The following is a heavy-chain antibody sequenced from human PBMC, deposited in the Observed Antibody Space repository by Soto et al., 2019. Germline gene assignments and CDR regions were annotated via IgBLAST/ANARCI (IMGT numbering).Heavy chain of an antibody. CDR2: IWYDGSNK. Sequence: PGGSLRLSCAASGFTFSSYGMHWVRQAPGKGLEWVAVIWYDGSNKYYADSVKGRFAIPTVHSKNTLYLQMNSLGAEDTAVYYCTREPISSRSVYYFDYGDQGTLVTVSS. J-gene: IGHJ4*02. CDR3: TREPISSRSVYYFDY. D-gene: IGHD6-13*01. V-gene: IGHV3-33*01. CDR1: GFTFSSYG.